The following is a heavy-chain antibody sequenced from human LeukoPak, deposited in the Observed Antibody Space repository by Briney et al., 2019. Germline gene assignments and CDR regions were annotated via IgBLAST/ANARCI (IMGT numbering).Heavy chain of an antibody. V-gene: IGHV1-69*13. CDR2: IIPIFATA. Sequence: ASVKVSCKASGGTFSSYAISWVRQAPRQGLEWMGGIIPIFATANYAQKFQGRVTITADESTSTAYMELSSLRSEDTAVYYCARGPITTRSHFDYWGQGTLVTVSS. D-gene: IGHD3-22*01. CDR3: ARGPITTRSHFDY. CDR1: GGTFSSYA. J-gene: IGHJ4*02.